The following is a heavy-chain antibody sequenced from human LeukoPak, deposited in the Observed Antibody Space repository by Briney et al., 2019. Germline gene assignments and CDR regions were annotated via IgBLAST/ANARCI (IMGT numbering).Heavy chain of an antibody. V-gene: IGHV4-61*01. Sequence: KPSETLSLTFTVSGGSVRSGSYYWSWIRQPPGKGLKWIGYIYYSGSTNYNPSLKSRVTISVDTSKNQFSLKLSSVTAADTAVYYCARDYYGMDVWGQGTTVTVSS. CDR1: GGSVRSGSYY. CDR3: ARDYYGMDV. CDR2: IYYSGST. J-gene: IGHJ6*02.